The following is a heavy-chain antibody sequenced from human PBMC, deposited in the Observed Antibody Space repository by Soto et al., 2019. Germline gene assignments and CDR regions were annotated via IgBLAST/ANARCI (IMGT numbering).Heavy chain of an antibody. D-gene: IGHD3-10*01. CDR1: GFTFSSYI. CDR3: ARDRLLWFGELPPHTAFDI. CDR2: ISSSSSYI. Sequence: GGSLRLSCAASGFTFSSYIMNWVRQAPGKGLEWVSSISSSSSYIYYADSVKGRFTISRDNAKNSLYLQMNSLRAEDTAVYYCARDRLLWFGELPPHTAFDIWGQGTMVTVSS. J-gene: IGHJ3*02. V-gene: IGHV3-21*01.